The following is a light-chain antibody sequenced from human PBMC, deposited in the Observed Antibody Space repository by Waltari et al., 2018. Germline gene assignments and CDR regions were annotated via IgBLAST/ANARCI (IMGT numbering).Light chain of an antibody. V-gene: IGKV1-5*03. J-gene: IGKJ1*01. CDR2: KAS. CDR3: QQYKSYWT. CDR1: QSISSW. Sequence: DIQMTQSPSNLSASVGDRVTITCRASQSISSWLAWYQQKPGKAPKLLIYKASSLESGVPSRFSGSGSGTEFTLTISSLQPDDFATYHCQQYKSYWTFGQGTKVEIK.